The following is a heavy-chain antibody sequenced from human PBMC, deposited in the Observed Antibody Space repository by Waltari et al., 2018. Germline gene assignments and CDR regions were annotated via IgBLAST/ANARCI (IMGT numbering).Heavy chain of an antibody. CDR1: GGSFSGYY. J-gene: IGHJ5*02. V-gene: IGHV4-34*01. CDR3: ARGRGRAVAGFDWFDP. D-gene: IGHD6-19*01. Sequence: QVQLQQWGAGLLKPSETLSLTCAVYGGSFSGYYWSWIRQPPGKGLEWIGEINHSGSTNYNPSLKSRVTISVDTSKNQFSLKLSSVTAADTAVYYCARGRGRAVAGFDWFDPWGQGTLVTVSS. CDR2: INHSGST.